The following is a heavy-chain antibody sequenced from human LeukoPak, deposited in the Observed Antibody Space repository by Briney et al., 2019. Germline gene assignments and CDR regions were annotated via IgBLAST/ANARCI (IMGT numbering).Heavy chain of an antibody. V-gene: IGHV3-9*01. CDR2: ISWNSGDI. CDR1: GFSFGGYA. Sequence: GGSLRLSCAASGFSFGGYALHWVRQAPGKGLEWVASISWNSGDIVHADSVKGRFTISRDNAKNSLYLQMDSLRTEDTALYYCVKTGGYATAIRYFDLWGRGTLVTVSS. J-gene: IGHJ2*01. CDR3: VKTGGYATAIRYFDL. D-gene: IGHD2-21*02.